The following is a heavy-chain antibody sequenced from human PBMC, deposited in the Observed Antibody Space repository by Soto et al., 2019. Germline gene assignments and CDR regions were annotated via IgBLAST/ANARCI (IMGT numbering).Heavy chain of an antibody. Sequence: SETLSLTCAVYGGSFSGYYWTWIRQPPGTGLEWIGEINPGGSTYYNPSLKSRVTISVDTSKNQFSLKLTSVTAADTAMYYCARAVGFTTGRGYRLFDPWGQGTPVTVSS. V-gene: IGHV4-34*01. J-gene: IGHJ5*02. CDR2: INPGGST. D-gene: IGHD3-10*01. CDR3: ARAVGFTTGRGYRLFDP. CDR1: GGSFSGYY.